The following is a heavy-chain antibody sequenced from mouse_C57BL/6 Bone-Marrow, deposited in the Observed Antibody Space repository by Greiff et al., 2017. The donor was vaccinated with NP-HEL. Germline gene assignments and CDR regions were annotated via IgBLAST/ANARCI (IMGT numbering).Heavy chain of an antibody. CDR3: TRNPIPLHYAMDY. V-gene: IGHV1-5*01. CDR1: GYTFTSYW. Sequence: EVQLQQSGTVLAKPGASVKMSCKTSGYTFTSYWMHWVKQRPGQGLEWIGAIYPGNSDTSYNQKFKGKAKLTAVTSASTAYMELSSLTNEDSAVYYCTRNPIPLHYAMDYWGQGTSVTVSS. D-gene: IGHD6-1*01. J-gene: IGHJ4*01. CDR2: IYPGNSDT.